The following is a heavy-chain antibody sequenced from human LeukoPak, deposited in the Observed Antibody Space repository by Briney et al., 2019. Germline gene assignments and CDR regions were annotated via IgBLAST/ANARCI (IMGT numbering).Heavy chain of an antibody. CDR1: GYTFTGYY. J-gene: IGHJ4*02. CDR2: INPNSGGT. Sequence: ASVKVSCKASGYTFTGYYMHWVRQAPGQGLEWMGWINPNSGGTNYAQKFQGRVTMTRDTSISTAYMELSRLRSEDTAVYYCARARYYYDSSGYYRHFDYWGQGTLVTVSS. V-gene: IGHV1-2*02. D-gene: IGHD3-22*01. CDR3: ARARYYYDSSGYYRHFDY.